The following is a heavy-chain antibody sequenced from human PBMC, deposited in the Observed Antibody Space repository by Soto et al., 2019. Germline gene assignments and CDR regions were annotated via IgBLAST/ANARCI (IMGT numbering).Heavy chain of an antibody. Sequence: SETLSLTCAVSGFSISSGYYWGWIRQPPGKGLEWIGSIYHSGSTYYNPSLKSRVTISVDTSKNQFSLKLSSVTAADTAVYYCAREGDGYLGYWGQGTLVTVS. J-gene: IGHJ4*02. CDR2: IYHSGST. CDR1: GFSISSGYY. CDR3: AREGDGYLGY. V-gene: IGHV4-38-2*02. D-gene: IGHD5-12*01.